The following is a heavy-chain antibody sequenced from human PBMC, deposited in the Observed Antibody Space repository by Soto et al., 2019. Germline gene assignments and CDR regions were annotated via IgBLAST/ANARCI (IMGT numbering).Heavy chain of an antibody. CDR3: ATTPPMELSLVDY. J-gene: IGHJ4*02. CDR2: INHSGST. D-gene: IGHD3-16*02. CDR1: GGSFSTYY. Sequence: SETLSLTCAVYGGSFSTYYWSWIRQPPGKGLEWIGEINHSGSTNYNPSLKSRVTISLDTSKNQFSVKLSSVTAADTAVYYCATTPPMELSLVDYWGQGTLVTVSS. V-gene: IGHV4-34*01.